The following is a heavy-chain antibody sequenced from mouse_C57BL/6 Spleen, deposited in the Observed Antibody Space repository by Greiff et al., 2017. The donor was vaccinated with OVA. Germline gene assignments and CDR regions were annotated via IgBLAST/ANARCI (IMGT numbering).Heavy chain of an antibody. V-gene: IGHV6-3*01. D-gene: IGHD2-4*01. CDR1: GFTFSNYW. Sequence: EVKVEESGGGLVQPGGSMKLSCVASGFTFSNYWMNWVRQSPEKGLEWVAQIRLKSDNYATHYAESVKGRFTISRDDSKSSVYLQMNNLRAEDTGIYYCTALRDYADFDYWGQGTTLTVSS. CDR2: IRLKSDNYAT. J-gene: IGHJ2*01. CDR3: TALRDYADFDY.